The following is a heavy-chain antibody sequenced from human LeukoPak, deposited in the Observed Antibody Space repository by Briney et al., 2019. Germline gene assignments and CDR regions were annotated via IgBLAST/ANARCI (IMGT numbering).Heavy chain of an antibody. CDR3: AKDRGSGWSSYYYYGMDV. V-gene: IGHV3-30*18. Sequence: PGRPLRLSCAASGFTFSSYGMHWVRQAPGKGLEWVAVISYDGSNKYYADSVKGRFTISRDNSKNTLYLQMNSLRAEDTAVYYCAKDRGSGWSSYYYYGMDVWGQGTTATVSS. D-gene: IGHD6-19*01. J-gene: IGHJ6*02. CDR2: ISYDGSNK. CDR1: GFTFSSYG.